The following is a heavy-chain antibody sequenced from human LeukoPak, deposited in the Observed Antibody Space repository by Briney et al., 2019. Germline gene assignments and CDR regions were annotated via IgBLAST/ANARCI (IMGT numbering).Heavy chain of an antibody. CDR1: GFTFSSYS. D-gene: IGHD3-22*01. CDR3: TTDPLVVITEDDAFDI. CDR2: RRYDGSNK. V-gene: IGHV3-30*02. J-gene: IGHJ3*02. Sequence: GGSLRLSCAASGFTFSSYSMNWVRQAPGRGLEWVAFRRYDGSNKYYADSVKGRFTISRDNSKNTLYLQMNSLKTEDTAVYYCTTDPLVVITEDDAFDIWGQGTMVTVSS.